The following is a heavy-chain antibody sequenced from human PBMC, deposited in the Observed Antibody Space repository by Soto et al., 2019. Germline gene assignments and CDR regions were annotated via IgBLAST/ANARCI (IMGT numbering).Heavy chain of an antibody. J-gene: IGHJ6*02. D-gene: IGHD6-13*01. Sequence: SVKVSCKASGGTFSSYAISWVRQAPGQGLEWIGGIIPIFGTANYAQKFQGRVTITADESTSTAYMELSSLRSEDTAVYYCARKAVRDSSSWGYYYYYGMDVWGQGTTVTVSS. CDR1: GGTFSSYA. CDR3: ARKAVRDSSSWGYYYYYGMDV. CDR2: IIPIFGTA. V-gene: IGHV1-69*13.